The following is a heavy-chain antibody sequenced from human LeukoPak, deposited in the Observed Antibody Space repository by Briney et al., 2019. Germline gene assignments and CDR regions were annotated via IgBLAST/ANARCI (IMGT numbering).Heavy chain of an antibody. CDR2: IKQDGSEK. Sequence: GGSLRLSCAASGFTSSTYWMSWVRQAPGKGLEWVANIKQDGSEKYYVDSVKGRFTISRDNAKNSPYLQMNSLRAEDTAVYYCARDRGSSGWYEFDYWGQGTLVTVSS. CDR3: ARDRGSSGWYEFDY. V-gene: IGHV3-7*01. D-gene: IGHD6-19*01. CDR1: GFTSSTYW. J-gene: IGHJ4*02.